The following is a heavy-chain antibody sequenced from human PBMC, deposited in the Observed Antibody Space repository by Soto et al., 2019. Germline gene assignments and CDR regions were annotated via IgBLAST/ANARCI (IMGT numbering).Heavy chain of an antibody. J-gene: IGHJ4*02. Sequence: GESLKISCKGSGYGFYGYWIGWVRQMPGKGLEWMGIIYPDDSNTRYSPSFQGQVTISADKSISTAYLQWSSLKASDTGMYYYARFGGSTCSKPQFDYWGQGTLVTVSS. CDR2: IYPDDSNT. V-gene: IGHV5-51*01. CDR3: ARFGGSTCSKPQFDY. CDR1: GYGFYGYW. D-gene: IGHD2-2*01.